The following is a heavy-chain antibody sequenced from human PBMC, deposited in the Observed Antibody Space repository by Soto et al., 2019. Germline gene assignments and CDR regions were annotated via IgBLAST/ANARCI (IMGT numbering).Heavy chain of an antibody. CDR1: GYTFTSYA. V-gene: IGHV1-3*01. CDR3: ARGAKYSGSFSAEYFQH. CDR2: INAGNGNT. Sequence: ASVKVSCKASGYTFTSYAMHWVRQAPGQRHEWMGWINAGNGNTKYSQKFQGRVTITRDTSASTAYMELSSLRSEDTAVYYCARGAKYSGSFSAEYFQHWGQGTLVTV. J-gene: IGHJ1*01. D-gene: IGHD1-26*01.